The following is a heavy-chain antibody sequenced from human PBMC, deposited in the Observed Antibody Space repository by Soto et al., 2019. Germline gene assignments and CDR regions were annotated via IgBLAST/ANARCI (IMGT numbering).Heavy chain of an antibody. J-gene: IGHJ4*02. V-gene: IGHV1-46*01. CDR3: ARGPDDSDVPRWDH. D-gene: IGHD4-17*01. Sequence: EWMGIINLRGGTTEYAHKFRGRVTVTGDTSTRTAYMELRSLRSEDTAVYFCARGPDDSDVPRWDHWGQGTLITVSS. CDR2: INLRGGTT.